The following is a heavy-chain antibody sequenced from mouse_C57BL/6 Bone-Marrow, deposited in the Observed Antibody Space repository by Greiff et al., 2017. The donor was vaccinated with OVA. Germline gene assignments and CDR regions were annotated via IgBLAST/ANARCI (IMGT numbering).Heavy chain of an antibody. CDR3: AYYYGSSYPYWYFDV. D-gene: IGHD1-1*01. Sequence: VQLKQPGAELVKPGASVKMSCKASGYTFTSYWITWVKQRPGQGLEWIGDIYPGSGSTNYNEKFKSKATLTVDTSSSTAYMQLSSLTSEDSAVYYCAYYYGSSYPYWYFDVWGTGTTVTVSS. V-gene: IGHV1-55*01. J-gene: IGHJ1*03. CDR1: GYTFTSYW. CDR2: IYPGSGST.